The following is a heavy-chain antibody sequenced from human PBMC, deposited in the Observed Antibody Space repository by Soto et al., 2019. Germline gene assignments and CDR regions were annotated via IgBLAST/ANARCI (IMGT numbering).Heavy chain of an antibody. J-gene: IGHJ6*02. Sequence: TETLSLTCAVHGVSFSGYYWSWIRQPPGKGPEWIGEINHSGSTNYNPSLKSRVTISVDTSKNQFSLKLSSVTAADTAVYYCARGVAATFYYYYGMDVWGQGTTVT. CDR1: GVSFSGYY. CDR2: INHSGST. CDR3: ARGVAATFYYYYGMDV. D-gene: IGHD2-15*01. V-gene: IGHV4-34*01.